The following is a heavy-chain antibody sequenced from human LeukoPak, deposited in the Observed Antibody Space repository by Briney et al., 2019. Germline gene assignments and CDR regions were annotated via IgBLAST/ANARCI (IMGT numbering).Heavy chain of an antibody. V-gene: IGHV3-15*01. CDR2: IKRKTDGGTT. CDR1: GFTFSNAW. Sequence: GGSLRLSCAASGFTFSNAWMSWVRQAPGEGLEWGGRIKRKTDGGTTDYAAPVKGRFTISRDNAKNSMYLQMNSLRAEDTAVYYCARAPRIVVVTPGGNYYYMDVWGKGTTVTVSS. D-gene: IGHD2-21*02. J-gene: IGHJ6*03. CDR3: ARAPRIVVVTPGGNYYYMDV.